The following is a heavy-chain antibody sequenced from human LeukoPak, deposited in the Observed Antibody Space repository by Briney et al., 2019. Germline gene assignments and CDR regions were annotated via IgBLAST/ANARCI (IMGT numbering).Heavy chain of an antibody. CDR1: GFTFSYYE. V-gene: IGHV3-48*03. D-gene: IGHD6-19*01. Sequence: GGSLRLSCAASGFTFSYYEMIWVRQAPGKGLEWVSYITGGSTTKNYADSVKGRFTISRDNAKNSLYLQMNSLRAEDTAIYYSARDGDIAVATAPYYFDYWGQGILVTVSS. CDR2: ITGGSTTK. CDR3: ARDGDIAVATAPYYFDY. J-gene: IGHJ4*02.